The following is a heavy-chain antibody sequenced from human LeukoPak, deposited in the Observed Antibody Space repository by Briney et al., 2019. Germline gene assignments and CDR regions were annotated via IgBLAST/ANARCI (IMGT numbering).Heavy chain of an antibody. Sequence: SETLSLTCTVSGGSISNYFWNWIRQPPGKGLESIGYIYYSGSSNYNPSLKSRVTISLDTSKNQFSLRLDSVTAADTAVYYCARGAYYDSRGYYYVFDYWGQGTLVTVSS. V-gene: IGHV4-59*12. CDR3: ARGAYYDSRGYYYVFDY. J-gene: IGHJ4*02. CDR2: IYYSGSS. D-gene: IGHD3-22*01. CDR1: GGSISNYF.